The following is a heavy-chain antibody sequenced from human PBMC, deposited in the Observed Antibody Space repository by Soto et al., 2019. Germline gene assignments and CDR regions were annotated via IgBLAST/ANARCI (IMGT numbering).Heavy chain of an antibody. CDR2: IRTNSRGATT. CDR1: GFVFGDYE. CDR3: TRGVVIGY. Sequence: EVQVVESGGGLVQPGRSLRLSCTTSGFVFGDYEMSWFRHAPGKGLEWVGFIRTNSRGATTEYAASVRGRFTISRDDSKSVAYLQMNSLKIEDTAVYYCTRGVVIGYWGQGTLGTVSS. V-gene: IGHV3-49*03. J-gene: IGHJ4*02.